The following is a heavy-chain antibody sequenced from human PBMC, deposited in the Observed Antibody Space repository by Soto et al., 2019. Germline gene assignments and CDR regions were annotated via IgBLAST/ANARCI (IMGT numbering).Heavy chain of an antibody. V-gene: IGHV3-73*01. CDR3: TRHPHGGGAADGIYYYYGMDV. CDR2: IRSKANSYAT. CDR1: GFTFSGSA. J-gene: IGHJ6*02. Sequence: GGSLRLSCAASGFTFSGSAMHWVRQASGKGLEWVGRIRSKANSYATAYAASVKGRFTISRDDSKNTAYLQMNSLKTEDTAVYYCTRHPHGGGAADGIYYYYGMDVWGQGTTVTVSS. D-gene: IGHD6-13*01.